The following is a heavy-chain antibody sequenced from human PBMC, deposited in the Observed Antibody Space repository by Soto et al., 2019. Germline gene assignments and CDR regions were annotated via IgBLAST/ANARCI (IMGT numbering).Heavy chain of an antibody. CDR3: TIGRYDQHAFDI. V-gene: IGHV3-15*01. Sequence: EVQLVESGGGLVKPGGSLRLSCAASGFTFSNAWMSWVRQAPGKGLEWVGRIKSKTDGGTTDYAAPVKGRFTISRDDSKNTLYLQMNSLKTEDTAVYYCTIGRYDQHAFDIWGQGTMVTVSS. CDR1: GFTFSNAW. D-gene: IGHD3-3*01. J-gene: IGHJ3*02. CDR2: IKSKTDGGTT.